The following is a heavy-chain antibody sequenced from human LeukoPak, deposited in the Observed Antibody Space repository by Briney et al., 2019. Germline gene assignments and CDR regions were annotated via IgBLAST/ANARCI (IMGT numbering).Heavy chain of an antibody. J-gene: IGHJ4*02. CDR2: ISGYNGNT. D-gene: IGHD4-17*01. V-gene: IGHV1-18*01. CDR3: ARDHGDYVGVKVGFDS. Sequence: ASVKVSCKASGYTFTNYGISWVRHAPGQGLEWVARISGYNGNTLYAQKVEDRVTLTADTSTAYLELRSLTSDDTAVYYCARDHGDYVGVKVGFDSWGQGTLVTVSS. CDR1: GYTFTNYG.